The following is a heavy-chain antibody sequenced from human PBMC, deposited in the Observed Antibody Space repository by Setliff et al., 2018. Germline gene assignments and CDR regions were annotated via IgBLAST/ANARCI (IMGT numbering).Heavy chain of an antibody. J-gene: IGHJ2*01. Sequence: PSETLSLTCTVSGSSIGSGSYWGWIRQPPGKGLEWIGTIYRWGSTSYNPSLKSRVTISIDTSKNQFSLRLSSVTAADTAVYYCASRPEDIVVVVAATYFDLWGRGTLVTVSS. CDR2: IYRWGST. D-gene: IGHD2-15*01. V-gene: IGHV4-38-2*02. CDR3: ASRPEDIVVVVAATYFDL. CDR1: GSSIGSGSY.